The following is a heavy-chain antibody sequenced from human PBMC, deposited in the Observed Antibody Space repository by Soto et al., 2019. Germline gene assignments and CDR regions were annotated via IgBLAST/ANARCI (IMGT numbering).Heavy chain of an antibody. V-gene: IGHV3-23*01. Sequence: PGGSLRLSCAASGFTFSSYAMSWVRQAPGKGLEWVSAISGSGGSTYYADSVKGRFTISRDNSKNTLYLQMNSLRAEDTAVYYCAKVIQNGDSGTNYFDYWGQGTLVTVSS. D-gene: IGHD2-21*02. CDR3: AKVIQNGDSGTNYFDY. CDR2: ISGSGGST. CDR1: GFTFSSYA. J-gene: IGHJ4*02.